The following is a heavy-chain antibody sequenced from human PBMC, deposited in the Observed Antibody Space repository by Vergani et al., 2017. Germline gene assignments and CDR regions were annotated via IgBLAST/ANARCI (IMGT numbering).Heavy chain of an antibody. V-gene: IGHV2-5*01. J-gene: IGHJ5*02. Sequence: QITLKESGPTLVTPTQTLTLTCTFSGFSLSTSGVGVAWIRQPPGEALEWLALVYWNDDKRYSPSLMTRLTITKDTSKNQVVLTLANMDSVDTATYYYXNTRPPGGGGNPPPTRYNYFDPWGQGTLVTVSS. CDR3: XNTRPPGGGGNPPPTRYNYFDP. D-gene: IGHD3-22*01. CDR1: GFSLSTSGVG. CDR2: VYWNDDK.